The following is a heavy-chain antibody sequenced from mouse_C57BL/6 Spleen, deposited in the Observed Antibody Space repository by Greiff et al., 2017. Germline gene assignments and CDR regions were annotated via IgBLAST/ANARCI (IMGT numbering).Heavy chain of an antibody. V-gene: IGHV1-64*01. J-gene: IGHJ2*01. CDR3: ASLETLYYFDY. CDR2: IHPNSGST. Sequence: QVQLKQPGAELVKPGASVKLSCKASGYTFTSYWMHWVKQRPGQGLEWIGMIHPNSGSTNYNEKFKSKATLTVDKSSSTAYMQLSSLTSEDSAVYYCASLETLYYFDYWGQGTTLTVSS. CDR1: GYTFTSYW. D-gene: IGHD6-2*01.